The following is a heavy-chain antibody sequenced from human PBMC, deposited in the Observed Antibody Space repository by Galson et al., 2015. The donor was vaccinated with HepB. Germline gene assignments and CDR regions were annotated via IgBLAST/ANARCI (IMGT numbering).Heavy chain of an antibody. CDR1: GGTFSSYA. V-gene: IGHV1-69*13. Sequence: SVKVSCKASGGTFSSYAISWVRQAPGQGLEWVGGIIPIFGIANYAQKFQGRVTITADESTSTAYMELSSLRSEDTAVYYCARGGYCSSTSCLFLPDAFDIWGQGTMVTVSS. D-gene: IGHD2-2*01. J-gene: IGHJ3*02. CDR2: IIPIFGIA. CDR3: ARGGYCSSTSCLFLPDAFDI.